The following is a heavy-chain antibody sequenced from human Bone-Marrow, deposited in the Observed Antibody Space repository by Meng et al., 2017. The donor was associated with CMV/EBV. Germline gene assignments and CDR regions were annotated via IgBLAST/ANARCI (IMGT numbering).Heavy chain of an antibody. D-gene: IGHD6-6*01. J-gene: IGHJ4*02. CDR2: IYWNDDK. CDR3: AHRRQSIAALRWAFDY. V-gene: IGHV2-5*01. Sequence: SGPTLVKPTQTLTLTCTFSGFSLSTSGVGVGWIRQPPGKALEWLARIYWNDDKRYSPSLKSRLTITKDTSKNQVVLTMTNMDPVDAATYYCAHRRQSIAALRWAFDYWGQGTLVTVSS. CDR1: GFSLSTSGVG.